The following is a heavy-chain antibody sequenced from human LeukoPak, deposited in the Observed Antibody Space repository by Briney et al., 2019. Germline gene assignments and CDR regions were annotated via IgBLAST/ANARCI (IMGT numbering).Heavy chain of an antibody. CDR3: AKNQYETWSPRGNFDS. V-gene: IGHV3-7*03. D-gene: IGHD3-3*01. J-gene: IGHJ4*02. CDR2: IKLDGSEK. CDR1: GFTFSSYG. Sequence: PGGSLRLSCAASGFTFSSYGMHWVRQAPGKELEWVANIKLDGSEKNYVDSVKGRFTISRDNTKNSLYLQMNSLRVEDTAVFYWAKNQYETWSPRGNFDSWGQGTLVIVSS.